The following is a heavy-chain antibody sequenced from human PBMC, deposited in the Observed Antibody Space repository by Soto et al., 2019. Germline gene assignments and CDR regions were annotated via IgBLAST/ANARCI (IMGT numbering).Heavy chain of an antibody. J-gene: IGHJ4*02. CDR1: EYTFTSYV. CDR2: INAGNGNT. V-gene: IGHV1-3*01. D-gene: IGHD4-4*01. Sequence: ASVNVSCKASEYTFTSYVMHWVRQAPGQSLEWMGWINAGNGNTKYSQKFQDRVTITRDTSASTAYMELSSLRSEDTAVYYCARELQGLYYFDYWGQGTLVTVS. CDR3: ARELQGLYYFDY.